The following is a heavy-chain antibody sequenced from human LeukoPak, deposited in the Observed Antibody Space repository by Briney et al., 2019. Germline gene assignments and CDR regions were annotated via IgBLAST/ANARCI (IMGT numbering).Heavy chain of an antibody. J-gene: IGHJ3*02. V-gene: IGHV4-4*07. D-gene: IGHD3-10*01. CDR2: IYTSGST. CDR1: GGSISSYY. CDR3: ARDLWFGELFDAFDI. Sequence: PSETLSLTCTVSGGSISSYYWSWLRQSAGKGLEWIGRIYTSGSTNYNPSLKSRVTMSLDTSKNQFSLKLSSVIAADTAVYYCARDLWFGELFDAFDIWGQGTMVTVSS.